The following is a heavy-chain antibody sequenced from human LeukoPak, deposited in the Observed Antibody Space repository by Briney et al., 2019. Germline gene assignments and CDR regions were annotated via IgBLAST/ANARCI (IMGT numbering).Heavy chain of an antibody. Sequence: QPGGSLRLSCAASIVTFSSNWMHWVRQAPGKGLVWVSRINSGGSSATYADSVKGRFTISRDNAKNTVYLQMNSLRAEDTALYYCAKDLDYTTSGYYFDYWGQGTLVTVSS. J-gene: IGHJ4*02. CDR2: INSGGSSA. V-gene: IGHV3-74*01. CDR1: IVTFSSNW. CDR3: AKDLDYTTSGYYFDY. D-gene: IGHD4-11*01.